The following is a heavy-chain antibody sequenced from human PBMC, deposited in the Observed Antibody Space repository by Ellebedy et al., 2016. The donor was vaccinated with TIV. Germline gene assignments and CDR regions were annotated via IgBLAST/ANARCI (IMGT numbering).Heavy chain of an antibody. V-gene: IGHV4-38-2*02. Sequence: MPSETLSLTCTVSGYSISNGYYWAWIRQPPGKGLEWIGSIYHSGSTYYNPSLTSRVTISVDTSKKQFFLKLSSVTAADTAVYYCASRKEMATIPYFDYWGQGTLVTVSS. CDR1: GYSISNGYY. D-gene: IGHD5-24*01. J-gene: IGHJ4*02. CDR3: ASRKEMATIPYFDY. CDR2: IYHSGST.